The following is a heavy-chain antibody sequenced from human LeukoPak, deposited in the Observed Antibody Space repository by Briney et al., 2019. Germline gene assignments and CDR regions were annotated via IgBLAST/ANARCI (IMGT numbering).Heavy chain of an antibody. V-gene: IGHV3-23*01. CDR2: ISGSSGST. D-gene: IGHD1-26*01. CDR1: GFTFSSYA. Sequence: QPGGSLRLSCAASGFTFSSYAMTWVRQAPGEGLEWVSAISGSSGSTYYADSVKGRFTVSRDNSKNTLYLHMDSLRAEDTAMYYCAKASRIEGTPTPLYYFDCWGQGTLVTVSS. CDR3: AKASRIEGTPTPLYYFDC. J-gene: IGHJ4*02.